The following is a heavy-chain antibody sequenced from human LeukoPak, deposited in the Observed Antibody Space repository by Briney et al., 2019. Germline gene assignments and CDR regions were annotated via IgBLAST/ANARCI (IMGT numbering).Heavy chain of an antibody. CDR3: STTYCTRTSCYGY. Sequence: GGSLRLSCAASRFTSSNAWMSWVRQAPGEGLEWVGRIKSKADGGTTDYAAPVKGRFTMSRDDSRNTVYLQMNSLKIEDTGVYYCSTTYCTRTSCYGYWGQGTLVTVSS. CDR1: RFTSSNAW. CDR2: IKSKADGGTT. V-gene: IGHV3-15*01. D-gene: IGHD2-2*01. J-gene: IGHJ4*02.